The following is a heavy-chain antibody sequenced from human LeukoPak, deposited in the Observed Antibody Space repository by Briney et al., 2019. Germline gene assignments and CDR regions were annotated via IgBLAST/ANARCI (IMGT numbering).Heavy chain of an antibody. Sequence: PGGSLRLSCAASGFTFDDYAMHWVRQAPGKGLEWVSGISWNSGSIGYADSVKGRFTISRDNAKSSLYLQMNSLRAEDTALYYCAKPNSSGWYPEGYGMDVWGQGTTVTVSS. D-gene: IGHD6-19*01. J-gene: IGHJ6*02. V-gene: IGHV3-9*01. CDR1: GFTFDDYA. CDR3: AKPNSSGWYPEGYGMDV. CDR2: ISWNSGSI.